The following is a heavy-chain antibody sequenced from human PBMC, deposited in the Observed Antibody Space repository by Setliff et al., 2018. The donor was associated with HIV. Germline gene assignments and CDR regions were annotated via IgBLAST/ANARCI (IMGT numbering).Heavy chain of an antibody. CDR2: IYYSGST. CDR1: GGSISNSRYY. Sequence: SETMSRTCTVSGGSISNSRYYWSWIRQTPGKGLEWIGSIYYSGSTYYNPSLKSRVTISVDTSKNQFSLKLSSVTAADAAVYYCASRVYYYDSSGYLREEGFDPWGQGTLVTSPQ. CDR3: ASRVYYYDSSGYLREEGFDP. V-gene: IGHV4-39*01. D-gene: IGHD3-22*01. J-gene: IGHJ5*02.